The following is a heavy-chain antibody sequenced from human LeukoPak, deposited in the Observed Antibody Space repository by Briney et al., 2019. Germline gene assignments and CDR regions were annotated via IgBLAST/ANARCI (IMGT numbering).Heavy chain of an antibody. CDR1: GGSISSYY. CDR2: IYYSGST. CDR3: ARDDWSDRALDY. Sequence: SETLSLTCTVSGGSISSYYWSWIRQPPGKGLEWIGYIYYSGSTNYNPSLKSRVTISVDTSKNQFSLKLSSVTAADTAVYYCARDDWSDRALDYWGQGTLVTVSS. D-gene: IGHD1-1*01. V-gene: IGHV4-59*01. J-gene: IGHJ4*02.